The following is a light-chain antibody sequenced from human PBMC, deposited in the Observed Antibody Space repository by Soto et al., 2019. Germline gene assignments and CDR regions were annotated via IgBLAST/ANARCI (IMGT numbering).Light chain of an antibody. J-gene: IGLJ1*01. CDR2: DVT. V-gene: IGLV2-11*01. CDR3: CSDAGTYSFV. Sequence: QSVLTQPRSVYGSPGQSVTISCTGTSGDVGGSNHVSWYQHHPGQAPKFLIYDVTKRPSGVPDRFSGSKSGNTASLTISGLQAEDEADYYCCSDAGTYSFVFGTGTKVTVL. CDR1: SGDVGGSNH.